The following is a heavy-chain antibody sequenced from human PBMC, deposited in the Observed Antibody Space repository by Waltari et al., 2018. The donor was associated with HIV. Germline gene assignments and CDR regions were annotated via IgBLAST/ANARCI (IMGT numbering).Heavy chain of an antibody. J-gene: IGHJ5*01. CDR3: ARLRDYGDYGHYDS. CDR2: IHHSGNL. D-gene: IGHD4-17*01. Sequence: QVRLQESGPGLVRPSGTLSLTCAVTGGSIKSSKWWSWLRQPPGKGLEWIGDIHHSGNLNYKSSLKSRAALSVDRSKNHFSLKLTSVTTADTATYFCARLRDYGDYGHYDSWGRGTLVVVSS. CDR1: GGSIKSSKW. V-gene: IGHV4-4*02.